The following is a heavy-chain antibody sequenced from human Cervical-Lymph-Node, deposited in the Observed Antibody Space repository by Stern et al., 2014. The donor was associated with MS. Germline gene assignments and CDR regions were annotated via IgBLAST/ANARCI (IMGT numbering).Heavy chain of an antibody. Sequence: EQLVESGAEVKKPGSPVKVSCTASGGSFSYYAINWVRQAPGQGPEWMGGIIPIVGTANYAQKFQGRVTITADESTSTAYMELSSLRSEDTAVYYCARDRRHYDTSGGYYFDSWGQGTLVTVSS. CDR2: IIPIVGTA. D-gene: IGHD3-22*01. CDR3: ARDRRHYDTSGGYYFDS. CDR1: GGSFSYYA. J-gene: IGHJ4*02. V-gene: IGHV1-69*01.